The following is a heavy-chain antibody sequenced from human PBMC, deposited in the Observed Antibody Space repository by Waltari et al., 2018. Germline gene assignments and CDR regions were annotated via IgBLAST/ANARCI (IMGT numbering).Heavy chain of an antibody. D-gene: IGHD4-4*01. Sequence: QVQLVQSGAEVKKPGSSVKVPCKASGGTFSSYTISWVRQAPGQGLEWMGGIIPIFGTANYAQKFQGRVTITADESTSTAYMELSSLRSEDTAVYYCARDARNSNPLFHFDYWGQGTLVTVSS. CDR1: GGTFSSYT. CDR3: ARDARNSNPLFHFDY. J-gene: IGHJ4*02. V-gene: IGHV1-69*12. CDR2: IIPIFGTA.